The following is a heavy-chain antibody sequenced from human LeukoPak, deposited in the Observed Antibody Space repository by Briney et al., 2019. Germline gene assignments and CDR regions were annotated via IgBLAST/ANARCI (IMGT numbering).Heavy chain of an antibody. J-gene: IGHJ3*02. CDR1: GGSISSGSYY. Sequence: SETLSLTCTVSGGSISSGSYYWSWIRQPAGKGLEWIGRIYTSGSTNYNPSLKSRVTISVDTSKNQFSLKLSSVTAADTAVYYCARGSYDFGYAFDIWGQGTMVTVSS. CDR2: IYTSGST. CDR3: ARGSYDFGYAFDI. D-gene: IGHD3-3*01. V-gene: IGHV4-61*02.